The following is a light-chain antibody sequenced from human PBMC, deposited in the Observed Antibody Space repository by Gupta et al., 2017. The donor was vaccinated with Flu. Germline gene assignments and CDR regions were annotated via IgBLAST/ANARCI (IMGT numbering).Light chain of an antibody. CDR3: QQYGSSPQT. CDR2: GAS. V-gene: IGKV3-20*01. Sequence: EIVLPQSPGTRSLSPGERATLSCRSSQTISSSHLAWYQQKPGQAPRLLIYGASTRATGIPDRFSGSGSGTDFTLTISRLEPEDFAVYYCQQYGSSPQTFGRGTKVEI. J-gene: IGKJ4*01. CDR1: QTISSSH.